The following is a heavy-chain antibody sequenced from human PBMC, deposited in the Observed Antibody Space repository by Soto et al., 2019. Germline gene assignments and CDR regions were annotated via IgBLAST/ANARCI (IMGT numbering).Heavy chain of an antibody. J-gene: IGHJ4*02. CDR3: ARATTVTYGRGYFDY. V-gene: IGHV1-69*02. CDR1: GGTFSSYT. CDR2: IIPILGIA. D-gene: IGHD4-17*01. Sequence: QVQLVQSGAEVKKPGSSVKVSCKASGGTFSSYTISWVRQAPGQGLEWMGRIIPILGIANYAQKFQGRVTITADKSTSTAYMELTSLRSEDTAVYYCARATTVTYGRGYFDYWGQGTLVTVSS.